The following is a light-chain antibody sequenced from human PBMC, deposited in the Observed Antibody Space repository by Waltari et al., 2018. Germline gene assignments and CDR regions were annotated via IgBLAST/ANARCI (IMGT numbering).Light chain of an antibody. V-gene: IGLV2-14*01. CDR3: SSYSRSSTLVV. CDR1: SNDIGLYDY. J-gene: IGLJ2*01. Sequence: QSALTQPASVSGSPGQSITLSCTGTSNDIGLYDYVPWYQQYPGKSPKLLIYVVINRPSGVSNLFSCSMSGNTASMTISGLQAKDETDYYCSSYSRSSTLVVFGGGAKLTV. CDR2: VVI.